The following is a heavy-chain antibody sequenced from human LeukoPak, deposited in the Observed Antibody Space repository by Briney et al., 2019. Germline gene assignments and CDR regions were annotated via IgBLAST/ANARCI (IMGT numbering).Heavy chain of an antibody. CDR2: IYPGDSDT. Sequence: GESLKISCKGSGYSFTSYWIGWVRQMPGKGLEWMGIIYPGDSDTRYSPSFQGQVTISADKSISTAYLQWSSLKASDTAMYYCATPRRDSSGYCGDAFDIWGQGTMVTVSS. CDR3: ATPRRDSSGYCGDAFDI. V-gene: IGHV5-51*01. D-gene: IGHD3-22*01. J-gene: IGHJ3*02. CDR1: GYSFTSYW.